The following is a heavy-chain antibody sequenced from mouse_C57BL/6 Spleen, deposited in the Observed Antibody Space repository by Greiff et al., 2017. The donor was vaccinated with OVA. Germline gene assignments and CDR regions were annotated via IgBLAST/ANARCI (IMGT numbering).Heavy chain of an antibody. V-gene: IGHV5-9-1*02. CDR1: GFTFSSYA. D-gene: IGHD1-1*01. CDR3: TRDPPYGSLDY. J-gene: IGHJ2*01. Sequence: EVQRVESGEGLVKPGGSLKLSCAASGFTFSSYAMSWVRQTPEKRLEWVAYISSGGDYIYYADTVKGRFTISRDNARNTLYLQMSSLKSEDTAMYYCTRDPPYGSLDYWGLGTTLTVSS. CDR2: ISSGGDYI.